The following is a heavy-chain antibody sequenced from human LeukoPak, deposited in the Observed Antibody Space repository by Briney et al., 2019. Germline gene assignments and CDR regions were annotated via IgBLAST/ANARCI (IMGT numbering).Heavy chain of an antibody. CDR1: GFTVSSNY. D-gene: IGHD4-17*01. V-gene: IGHV3-53*01. CDR3: ARGLDYGDYFDC. Sequence: GGSLRLSCAASGFTVSSNYMSWVRQAPGKGLEWVSVFYSVGSTYYADSVKGRFTISIDNSKNTLYLQMNSLRAEDTAVYYCARGLDYGDYFDCWGQGTLVTVSS. CDR2: FYSVGST. J-gene: IGHJ4*02.